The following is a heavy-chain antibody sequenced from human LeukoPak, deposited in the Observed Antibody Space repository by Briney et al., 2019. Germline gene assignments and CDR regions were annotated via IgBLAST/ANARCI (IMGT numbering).Heavy chain of an antibody. Sequence: GGSLRLSCAASGFTFSSYSMNWVRQAPGKGLEWVSYISSSGSTIYYADSVKGRFTISRDNSKNTLYLQMNSLRAEDTAVYYCAKDLGGLHYFDYWGQGTLVTVSS. D-gene: IGHD3-16*01. J-gene: IGHJ4*02. V-gene: IGHV3-48*01. CDR1: GFTFSSYS. CDR2: ISSSGSTI. CDR3: AKDLGGLHYFDY.